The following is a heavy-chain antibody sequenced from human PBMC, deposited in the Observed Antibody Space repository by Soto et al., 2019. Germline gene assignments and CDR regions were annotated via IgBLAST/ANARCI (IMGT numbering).Heavy chain of an antibody. CDR1: GYTFTSYG. CDR2: LSAYNGNT. CDR3: ARRYYYDSSGYYDGGPYYVEY. J-gene: IGHJ4*02. D-gene: IGHD3-22*01. V-gene: IGHV1-18*04. Sequence: GASVKVSCKASGYTFTSYGISWVRQAPGQGLEWMGWLSAYNGNTNYAQKLQGRVTMTTDTSTSTAYMELRSLRSDDTAVYYCARRYYYDSSGYYDGGPYYVEYWGRGTLVTVSS.